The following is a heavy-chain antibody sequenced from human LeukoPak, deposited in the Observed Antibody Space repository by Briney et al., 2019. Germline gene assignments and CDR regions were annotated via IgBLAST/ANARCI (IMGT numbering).Heavy chain of an antibody. Sequence: GGSLRLSCAASEFTISNSWMNWVRQAPGKGLEWVAAINPDGSEQYYVDSVKGRFTISRDNAKNSLYLQMNSLRAEDTAVYFCARDRAYSAFDFWGQGTLLTVSS. CDR3: ARDRAYSAFDF. V-gene: IGHV3-7*01. D-gene: IGHD2-15*01. CDR1: EFTISNSW. J-gene: IGHJ4*02. CDR2: INPDGSEQ.